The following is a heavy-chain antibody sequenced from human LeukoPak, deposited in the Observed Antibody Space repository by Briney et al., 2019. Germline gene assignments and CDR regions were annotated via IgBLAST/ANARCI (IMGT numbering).Heavy chain of an antibody. CDR2: INHSGST. D-gene: IGHD4-23*01. CDR3: ARVRGKGDY. CDR1: GGSFSGYY. J-gene: IGHJ4*02. V-gene: IGHV4-34*01. Sequence: PETLSLTCAVYGGSFSGYYWSWIRQPPGKGLEWIGEINHSGSTNYNPPLKSRVTISVDTSKNQFSLKLSSVTAADTAVYYWARVRGKGDYWGQGTLVTVSS.